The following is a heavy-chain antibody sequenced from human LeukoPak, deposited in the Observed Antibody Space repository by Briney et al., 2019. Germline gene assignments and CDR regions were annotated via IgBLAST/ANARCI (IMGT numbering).Heavy chain of an antibody. V-gene: IGHV4-4*07. J-gene: IGHJ5*02. Sequence: SETLSLTCTVSGGSISSYYWSRIRQPAGTALEWIGRIYTSGTITYNPSLKSRVTMSVDTSKNQFSLKLSSVTAADTAVYYCARDSGTTGEVKFDPWGQGTLVTVSS. D-gene: IGHD3-10*01. CDR2: IYTSGTI. CDR1: GGSISSYY. CDR3: ARDSGTTGEVKFDP.